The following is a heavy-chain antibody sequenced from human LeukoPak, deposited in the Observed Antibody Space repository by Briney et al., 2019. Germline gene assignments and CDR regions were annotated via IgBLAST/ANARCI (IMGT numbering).Heavy chain of an antibody. CDR1: GGTFSSYA. Sequence: GSSVKVSCKASGGTFSSYAISWVRQAPGQGLEWMGGIIPIFGTANYAQKFQGRVTITADESTSTAYMELSSLRSEDTAVYYCARSRTGLRGQPAPEAFDYWGQGTLVTVSS. CDR3: ARSRTGLRGQPAPEAFDY. CDR2: IIPIFGTA. V-gene: IGHV1-69*01. D-gene: IGHD4-23*01. J-gene: IGHJ4*02.